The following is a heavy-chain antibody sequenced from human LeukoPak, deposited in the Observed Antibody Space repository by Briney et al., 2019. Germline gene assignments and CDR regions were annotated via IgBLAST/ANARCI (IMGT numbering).Heavy chain of an antibody. CDR2: IKSKTDGATA. J-gene: IGHJ5*01. Sequence: GGSLRLSCAASGFTFSNAWMTWVRQAPGKGPEWVGRIKSKTDGATAEYAASVEGRFTISRDDSKNTLYLQMNSLKSEDTAVYYCTTVDKSSWYYTNWFDSWGQGTLVTVSS. D-gene: IGHD6-13*01. CDR1: GFTFSNAW. V-gene: IGHV3-15*01. CDR3: TTVDKSSWYYTNWFDS.